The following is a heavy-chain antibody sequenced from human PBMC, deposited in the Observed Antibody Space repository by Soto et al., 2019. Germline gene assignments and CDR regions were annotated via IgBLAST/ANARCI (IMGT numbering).Heavy chain of an antibody. D-gene: IGHD6-13*01. CDR1: GYTFTSYY. Sequence: ASVKVSCKASGYTFTSYYMHWVRQAPGQGLEWMGIINPSGGSTSYAQKFQGRVTMTRDTSTSTVYMELSSLRSEDTAVYYCARVGYSSSWYQASYYYYGMDVWGQGTTVTVSS. V-gene: IGHV1-46*01. J-gene: IGHJ6*02. CDR3: ARVGYSSSWYQASYYYYGMDV. CDR2: INPSGGST.